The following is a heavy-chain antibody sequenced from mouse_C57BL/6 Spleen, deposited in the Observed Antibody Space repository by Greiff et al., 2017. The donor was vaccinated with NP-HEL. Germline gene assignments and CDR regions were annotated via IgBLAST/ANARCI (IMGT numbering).Heavy chain of an antibody. Sequence: VQLQQSGAELVKPGASVKISCKASGYAFSSYWMNWVKQRPGKGLEWIGQIYPGDGDTNYNGKFKGKATLTADKSSSTAYMQLSSLTSEDSAVYFCARSENDGYSGYWGQGTSVTVSS. CDR2: IYPGDGDT. J-gene: IGHJ4*01. CDR3: ARSENDGYSGY. D-gene: IGHD2-3*01. V-gene: IGHV1-80*01. CDR1: GYAFSSYW.